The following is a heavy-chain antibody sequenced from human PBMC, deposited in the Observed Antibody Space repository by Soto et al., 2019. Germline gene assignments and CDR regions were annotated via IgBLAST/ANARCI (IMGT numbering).Heavy chain of an antibody. CDR1: GGSISRYY. Sequence: SETLSLTCTVSGGSISRYYWSWIRQPPGKGLEWIGYIYYSGSTNYNPSLKSRVTISVDTSKNQFSLKLSSVTAADTAVYYCASQLTAYYGSTGYYFDYWGQGTLVTVS. V-gene: IGHV4-59*01. CDR2: IYYSGST. J-gene: IGHJ4*02. CDR3: ASQLTAYYGSTGYYFDY. D-gene: IGHD3-10*01.